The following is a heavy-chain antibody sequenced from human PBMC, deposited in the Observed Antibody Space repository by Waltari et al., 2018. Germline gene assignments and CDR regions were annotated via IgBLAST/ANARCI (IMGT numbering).Heavy chain of an antibody. CDR1: GFTFSSYW. D-gene: IGHD7-27*01. J-gene: IGHJ6*03. CDR2: IKQDGSEK. V-gene: IGHV3-7*01. Sequence: EVQLVESGGGLVQPGGALRLACAASGFTFSSYWMSWVRQAPGKGLEWVANIKQDGSEKYYVDSVKGRFTISRDNAKNSLYLQMNSLRAEDTAVYYCARLTPGHYMDVWGKGTTVTVSS. CDR3: ARLTPGHYMDV.